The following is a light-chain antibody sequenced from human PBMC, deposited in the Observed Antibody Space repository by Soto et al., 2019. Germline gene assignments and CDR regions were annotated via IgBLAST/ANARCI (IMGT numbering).Light chain of an antibody. CDR2: GTS. V-gene: IGKV3-20*01. CDR1: QSVTTSY. CDR3: HQYGDSPPT. J-gene: IGKJ1*01. Sequence: EIVLTQSPGTLSLSPGERATLSCRTSQSVTTSYLAWYQQKPGQAPRLLIYGTSIRATGVPDRFSGSGSATDFTLTISRLEPEDFAVYYCHQYGDSPPTFGQGTKVEI.